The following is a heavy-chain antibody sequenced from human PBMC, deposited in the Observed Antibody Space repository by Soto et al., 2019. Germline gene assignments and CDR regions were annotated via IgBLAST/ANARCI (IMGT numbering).Heavy chain of an antibody. J-gene: IGHJ5*02. CDR2: ISAYNGNT. D-gene: IGHD3-3*01. Sequence: QVQLVQSGAEVKKPGASVKVSCKASGYTFGSYGMTWVRQAPGQGLEWMGWISAYNGNTDYAQKFQGRVTLTTDTSTDTAYMELRSLRSDDTAVYYCARDRVVVPGWFDPWGQGTLDTVSS. CDR3: ARDRVVVPGWFDP. V-gene: IGHV1-18*01. CDR1: GYTFGSYG.